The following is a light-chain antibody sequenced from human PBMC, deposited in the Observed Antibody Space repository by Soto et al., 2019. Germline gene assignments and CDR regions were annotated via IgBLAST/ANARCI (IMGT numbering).Light chain of an antibody. Sequence: EVVITQSAATVAVSPGEGVTLSCRASQTISNDLAWYQQKPGQAPRLLIYGASTRATGVPARFSGGGSGTEFTLTISSLQSEDFAFYYCQQNNKWPPVTFGGGTKVDIK. CDR2: GAS. CDR1: QTISND. V-gene: IGKV3-15*01. CDR3: QQNNKWPPVT. J-gene: IGKJ4*01.